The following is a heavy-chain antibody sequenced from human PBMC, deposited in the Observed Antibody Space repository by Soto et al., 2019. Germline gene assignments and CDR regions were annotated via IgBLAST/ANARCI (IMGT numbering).Heavy chain of an antibody. J-gene: IGHJ4*02. CDR1: GLTFSDYY. V-gene: IGHV3-11*05. CDR2: ISSSTSHT. D-gene: IGHD6-13*01. Sequence: QVQLMESGGGLVKPGGSLRLSCAVSGLTFSDYYMTWIRQAPGKGREWVSYISSSTSHTNYADSVKGRFTISRDNSKNSLFLQMNSVRAEDTAVYYCARGRGAAADYFDFWGQGTLVTVAA. CDR3: ARGRGAAADYFDF.